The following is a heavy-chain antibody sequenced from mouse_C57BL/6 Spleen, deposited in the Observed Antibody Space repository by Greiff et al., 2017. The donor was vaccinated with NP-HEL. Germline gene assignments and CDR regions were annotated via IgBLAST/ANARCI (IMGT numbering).Heavy chain of an antibody. CDR2: IYPRSGNT. CDR3: AREGEDYVLMDY. J-gene: IGHJ4*01. Sequence: VQLQQSGAELARPGASVKLSCKASGYTFTSYGISWVKQRTGQGLEWIGEIYPRSGNTYSNETFKGQATLTADKSSSTAYMELRSLTSEDSAVYFCAREGEDYVLMDYWGQGTSVTVSS. V-gene: IGHV1-81*01. CDR1: GYTFTSYG. D-gene: IGHD2-4*01.